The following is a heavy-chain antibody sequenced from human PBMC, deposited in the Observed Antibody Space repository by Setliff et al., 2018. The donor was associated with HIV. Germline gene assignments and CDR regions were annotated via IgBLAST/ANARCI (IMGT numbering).Heavy chain of an antibody. CDR2: ISTFDGNT. Sequence: GSVKVSCKASGYNFFSYGISWVRQAPGQGLEWMGWISTFDGNTDYAQNVQDRVTMTTDTSSSTVYMELRSLRSDDTAVYYCARVPGDYGDNPIDYWGQGTLVTVS. V-gene: IGHV1-18*01. CDR1: GYNFFSYG. CDR3: ARVPGDYGDNPIDY. J-gene: IGHJ4*02. D-gene: IGHD4-17*01.